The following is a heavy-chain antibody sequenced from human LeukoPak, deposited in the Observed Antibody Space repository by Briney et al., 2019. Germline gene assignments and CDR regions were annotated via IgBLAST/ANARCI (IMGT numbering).Heavy chain of an antibody. Sequence: SETLSLTCTVSGGSISSGGYYWSWIRQPPGKGLEWIGYIYHSGSTYYNPSLKSRVTISVDTSKNQFPLKLSSVTAADTAVYYCARVPSYSGRHAFDIWGQGTMVTVSS. D-gene: IGHD1-26*01. CDR3: ARVPSYSGRHAFDI. V-gene: IGHV4-61*08. CDR2: IYHSGST. CDR1: GGSISSGGYY. J-gene: IGHJ3*02.